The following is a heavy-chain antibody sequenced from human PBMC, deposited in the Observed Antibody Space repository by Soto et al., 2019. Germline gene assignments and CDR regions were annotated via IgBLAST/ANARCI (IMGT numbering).Heavy chain of an antibody. Sequence: GGSLRLSCAASGFTFSSYNMNWVRQAPGKGLEWVSSISGSSSYIYYADSVKGRFTISRDNAKNSLYLQMNSLRAEDTAVYYCARVVYYDSSGYQYWGQGPLVTVSS. CDR2: ISGSSSYI. D-gene: IGHD3-22*01. CDR3: ARVVYYDSSGYQY. CDR1: GFTFSSYN. J-gene: IGHJ4*02. V-gene: IGHV3-21*01.